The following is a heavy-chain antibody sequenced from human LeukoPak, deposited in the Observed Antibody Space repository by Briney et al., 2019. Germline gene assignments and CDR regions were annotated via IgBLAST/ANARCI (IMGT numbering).Heavy chain of an antibody. CDR1: GGTFSSYA. D-gene: IGHD2-15*01. CDR3: ARDGQSGYFDY. CDR2: IIPIFGTA. V-gene: IGHV1-69*13. J-gene: IGHJ4*02. Sequence: ASVEVSCKASGGTFSSYAISWVRQAPGQGLEWMGGIIPIFGTANYAQKFQGRVTITADESTSTAYMELSSLRSEDTAVYYCARDGQSGYFDYWGQGTLVTVSS.